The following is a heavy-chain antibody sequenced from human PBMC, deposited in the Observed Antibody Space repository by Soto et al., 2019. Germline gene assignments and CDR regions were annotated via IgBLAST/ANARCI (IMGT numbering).Heavy chain of an antibody. V-gene: IGHV4-30-2*01. CDR3: ARGASEGGSLVY. CDR2: IYHSGST. J-gene: IGHJ4*02. D-gene: IGHD3-16*01. Sequence: QLQLQESGSGLVKPSQTLSLTCAVSSGSISSGGYSWSRSRQPPGKGLERIGYIYHSGSTYYSPSLKSRVTISVDRSKNQCSLKLSSVTAADTVEYYCARGASEGGSLVYWGQGTLVTVSS. CDR1: SGSISSGGYS.